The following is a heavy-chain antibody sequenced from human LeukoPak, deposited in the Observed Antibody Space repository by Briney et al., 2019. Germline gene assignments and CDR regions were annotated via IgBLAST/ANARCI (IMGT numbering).Heavy chain of an antibody. CDR1: GFTFSSYA. J-gene: IGHJ4*02. D-gene: IGHD2-15*01. CDR3: ARADIVVAVAACFDY. V-gene: IGHV3-30*04. CDR2: ISYDGSNK. Sequence: GGSLRLSCAASGFTFSSYAMHWVRQAPGKGLEWVAVISYDGSNKYYADSVKGRFTISRDNSKNTLYLQMNSLRAEDTAVYYCARADIVVAVAACFDYWGQGTLVTVSS.